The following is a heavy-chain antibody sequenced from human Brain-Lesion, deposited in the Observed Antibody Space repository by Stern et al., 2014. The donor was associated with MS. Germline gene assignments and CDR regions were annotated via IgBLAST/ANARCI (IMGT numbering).Heavy chain of an antibody. CDR1: GFSFSSYW. Sequence: EVQLVESGGGLVQPGGSLRLSCAASGFSFSSYWMTWVRQAPGKGLEWVANIKQDGSEKYYVDSVKGRFTISRDNAKNSLYLQLNSLRAEDTAVYYCARDSGVANCGGVRGYNYYYFGMDVWGQGTTVTVSS. J-gene: IGHJ6*02. D-gene: IGHD2-21*01. V-gene: IGHV3-7*01. CDR2: IKQDGSEK. CDR3: ARDSGVANCGGVRGYNYYYFGMDV.